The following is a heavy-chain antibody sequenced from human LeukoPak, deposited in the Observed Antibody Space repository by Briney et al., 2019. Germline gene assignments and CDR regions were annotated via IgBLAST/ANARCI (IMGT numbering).Heavy chain of an antibody. Sequence: HGESLKISCKGSGYSFTSYWIGWVRQMPGKGLEWMGIICPGDSDTRYSPSFQGQVTISADKSISTAYLQWSSLKASDTAMYYCASSRDSSGWLVGPYPNAFDIWGQGTMVTVSS. CDR1: GYSFTSYW. V-gene: IGHV5-51*01. CDR2: ICPGDSDT. D-gene: IGHD6-19*01. J-gene: IGHJ3*02. CDR3: ASSRDSSGWLVGPYPNAFDI.